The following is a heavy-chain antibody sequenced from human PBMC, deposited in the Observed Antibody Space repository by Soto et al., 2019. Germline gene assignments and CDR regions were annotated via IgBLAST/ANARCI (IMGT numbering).Heavy chain of an antibody. CDR1: GFTFSSYA. J-gene: IGHJ1*01. Sequence: GGSLRLSCAASGFTFSSYAMSWVRQAPGKGLEWVSAISGSGGSTYYADSVKGRFTISRDNSKNTLYLQMNSLRAEDTAVYYCAKGPFKYQLLSAEYFQHWGQGTLVTVSS. CDR2: ISGSGGST. V-gene: IGHV3-23*01. CDR3: AKGPFKYQLLSAEYFQH. D-gene: IGHD2-2*01.